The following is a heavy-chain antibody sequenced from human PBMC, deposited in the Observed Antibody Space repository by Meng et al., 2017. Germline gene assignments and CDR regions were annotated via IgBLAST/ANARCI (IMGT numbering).Heavy chain of an antibody. Sequence: SGPTLVKPTQTLTLTCTFSGFSLSTSGVGVGWIRQPPGKALEWLALIYWDDDKRYSPSLKSRLTITKDTSKNQVVLTMTNMDPVDTATYYCAHSDRIGMGGIWGEDYWGQGTLVTVSS. D-gene: IGHD3-16*01. J-gene: IGHJ4*02. CDR1: GFSLSTSGVG. V-gene: IGHV2-5*02. CDR2: IYWDDDK. CDR3: AHSDRIGMGGIWGEDY.